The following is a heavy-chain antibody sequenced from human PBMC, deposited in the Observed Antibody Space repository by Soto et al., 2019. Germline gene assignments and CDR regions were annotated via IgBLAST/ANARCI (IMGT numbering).Heavy chain of an antibody. CDR3: ARDLAKGGARAGFEY. Sequence: DSVKVSCKASGYTFTVYYMHWVRQGAGQGLEWMGWINPKSGGTMYPQKFQGRVTMTWDTSISTAYMALTRLRSDDTAVYYCARDLAKGGARAGFEYWGQGTLVTVSS. D-gene: IGHD4-17*01. J-gene: IGHJ4*02. CDR1: GYTFTVYY. V-gene: IGHV1-2*02. CDR2: INPKSGGT.